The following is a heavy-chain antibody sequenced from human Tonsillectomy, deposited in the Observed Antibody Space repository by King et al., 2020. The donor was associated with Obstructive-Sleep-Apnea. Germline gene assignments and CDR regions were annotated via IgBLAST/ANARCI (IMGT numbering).Heavy chain of an antibody. CDR3: IKDKNSGWYVDYFDY. CDR2: INCNSDSI. CDR1: GFTFDDYA. J-gene: IGHJ4*02. V-gene: IGHV3-9*01. D-gene: IGHD6-19*01. Sequence: VQLVESGGGLVQPGRSLRLSCAASGFTFDDYAMHWVRQAPGKGLEWVSGINCNSDSIGYADSVKGRFTISRDNAKNSLYLQVNSLRAEDTALYYCIKDKNSGWYVDYFDYWGQGTLVTVSS.